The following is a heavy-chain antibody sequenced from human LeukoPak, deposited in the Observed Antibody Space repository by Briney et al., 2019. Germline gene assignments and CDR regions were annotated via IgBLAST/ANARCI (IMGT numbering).Heavy chain of an antibody. D-gene: IGHD3-9*01. CDR3: ARQGPTGFSDY. V-gene: IGHV4-4*09. CDR2: IYASGST. J-gene: IGHJ4*02. CDR1: GCSISSYD. Sequence: SDTLSLTCTVSGCSISSYDWSWIRQPPGKGLEWIGYIYASGSTNYNPSLKSRVTISVDTSKNQFSLKLSSVTAADTAVYYCARQGPTGFSDYWGQGTLVTVSS.